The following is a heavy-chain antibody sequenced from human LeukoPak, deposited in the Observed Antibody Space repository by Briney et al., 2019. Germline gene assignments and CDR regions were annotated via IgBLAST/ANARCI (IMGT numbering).Heavy chain of an antibody. J-gene: IGHJ6*03. V-gene: IGHV3-30*02. Sequence: GSLRLSCAASGFTFSSYGMHWVRQAPGKGLEWVAFIRYDGSNKYYADSVKGRFTISRDNSKNTLYLQMNSLRAEDTAVYYCAKDHRIVATIGYYMDVWGKGTTVTISS. CDR2: IRYDGSNK. CDR1: GFTFSSYG. D-gene: IGHD5-12*01. CDR3: AKDHRIVATIGYYMDV.